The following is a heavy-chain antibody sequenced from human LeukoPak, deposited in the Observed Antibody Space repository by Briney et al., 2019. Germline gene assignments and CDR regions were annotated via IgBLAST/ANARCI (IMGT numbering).Heavy chain of an antibody. CDR2: IIPILGIA. J-gene: IGHJ6*03. CDR3: ARDVKTVGYCSSTSCYTAGGYYYYMDV. CDR1: GGTFSSYA. Sequence: SVKVSCKASGGTFSSYAISWVRQAPGQGLEWMGRIIPILGIANYAQKFQGRVTMTRDTSISTAYMELSRLRSDDTAVYYCARDVKTVGYCSSTSCYTAGGYYYYMDVWGKGTTVTVSS. D-gene: IGHD2-2*02. V-gene: IGHV1-69*04.